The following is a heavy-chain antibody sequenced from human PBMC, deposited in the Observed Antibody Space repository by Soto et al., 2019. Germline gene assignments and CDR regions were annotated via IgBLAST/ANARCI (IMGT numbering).Heavy chain of an antibody. Sequence: PSEALSLSCPVSGGSISSGDYYWSWIRQPPGKGLEWIGYIYYSGSTYYNPSLKSRVTISVDTSKNQFSLKLSSVTAADTAVYYCARVRGAAAGPYYYYGMDVWGQGTTVTVSS. V-gene: IGHV4-30-4*01. CDR1: GGSISSGDYY. CDR3: ARVRGAAAGPYYYYGMDV. J-gene: IGHJ6*02. D-gene: IGHD6-13*01. CDR2: IYYSGST.